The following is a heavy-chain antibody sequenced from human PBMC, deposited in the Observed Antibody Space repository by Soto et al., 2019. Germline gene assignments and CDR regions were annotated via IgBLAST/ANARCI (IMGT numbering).Heavy chain of an antibody. CDR3: ARDLLERKVAYSFDY. V-gene: IGHV4-30-4*01. J-gene: IGHJ4*02. D-gene: IGHD1-1*01. Sequence: TLCLTFTVSGVAISICTYYFIWLRDPPGKGLEWIGYIYHTGSSQSNPSLKSRVAISIDTSKNQFTLELRSVTAADTAVYYCARDLLERKVAYSFDYWGPGRLVTVSS. CDR2: IYHTGSS. CDR1: GVAISICTYY.